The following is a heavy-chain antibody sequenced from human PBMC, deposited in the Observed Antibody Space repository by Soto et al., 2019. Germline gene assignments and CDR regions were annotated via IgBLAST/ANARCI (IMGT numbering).Heavy chain of an antibody. Sequence: SETLSLTCTVSGGSISSYYWSWIRQPPGKGLEWIGYIYYSGSTNYNPSLKSRVTISVDTSKNQFSLKLSSVTAADTAVYYCARAYSNYDYYYGMDVWGQGTTVTVSS. CDR2: IYYSGST. CDR3: ARAYSNYDYYYGMDV. V-gene: IGHV4-59*01. D-gene: IGHD4-4*01. CDR1: GGSISSYY. J-gene: IGHJ6*02.